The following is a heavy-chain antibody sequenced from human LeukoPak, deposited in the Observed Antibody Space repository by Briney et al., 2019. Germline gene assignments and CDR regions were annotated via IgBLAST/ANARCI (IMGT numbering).Heavy chain of an antibody. CDR3: AREIGLDYFDY. V-gene: IGHV3-30-3*01. CDR1: GFTFSSYA. J-gene: IGHJ4*02. D-gene: IGHD3-16*01. CDR2: ISYDGSNK. Sequence: GGSLRLSCAASGFTFSSYAMHWVRQAPGKGLEWVAVISYDGSNKYYADSVKCRFTISRANSKNTLYLQMNSLRAEDTAVYYCAREIGLDYFDYWGQETLVTVSS.